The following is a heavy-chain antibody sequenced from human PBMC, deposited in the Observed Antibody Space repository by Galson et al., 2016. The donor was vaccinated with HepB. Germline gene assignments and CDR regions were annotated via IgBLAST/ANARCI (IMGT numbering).Heavy chain of an antibody. J-gene: IGHJ6*02. CDR2: ISAYNGNR. V-gene: IGHV1-18*04. CDR3: ARPNSSGWRSRVIYYYYGMDV. D-gene: IGHD6-19*01. Sequence: SVKVSCKASGYTFTSYGISWVRQAPGQGLEWMGWISAYNGNRNYAQKLQGRVTMTTDTSTRTAYMELRSLRAPEPAIYYWARPNSSGWRSRVIYYYYGMDVWGQGTTVTVSS. CDR1: GYTFTSYG.